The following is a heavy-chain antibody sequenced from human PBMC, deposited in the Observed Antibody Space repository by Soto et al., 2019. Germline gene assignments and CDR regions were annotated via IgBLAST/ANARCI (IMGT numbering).Heavy chain of an antibody. CDR1: GYTFTSYG. V-gene: IGHV1-18*01. J-gene: IGHJ4*02. CDR3: AREEDGYDSSGYYSFFDY. Sequence: ASVKVSCKASGYTFTSYGISWVRQAPGQGLEWMGWISAYNGNTNYAQKLQGRVTMNTDTSTSTAYMELRSLRSDDTAVYYCAREEDGYDSSGYYSFFDYWGQGTLVTVSS. CDR2: ISAYNGNT. D-gene: IGHD3-22*01.